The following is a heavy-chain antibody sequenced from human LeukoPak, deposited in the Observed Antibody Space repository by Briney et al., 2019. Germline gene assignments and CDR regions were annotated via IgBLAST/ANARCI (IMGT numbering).Heavy chain of an antibody. D-gene: IGHD6-19*01. CDR2: IIPDGSAT. V-gene: IGHV3-74*01. Sequence: GGSLRLSCVASGFTCSGHWMHWVRQVPGKGLVAVSRIIPDGSATGYADSVKARFTISRDNAKNTLYLEMNSLTAEDTALYYCTRSGYSNGYDYWGQGTLVTVSS. CDR1: GFTCSGHW. J-gene: IGHJ4*02. CDR3: TRSGYSNGYDY.